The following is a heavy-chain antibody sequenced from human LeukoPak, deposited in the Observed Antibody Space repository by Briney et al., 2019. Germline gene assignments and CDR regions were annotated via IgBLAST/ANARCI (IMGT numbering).Heavy chain of an antibody. CDR2: ISYDGSNK. J-gene: IGHJ2*01. D-gene: IGHD6-19*01. CDR1: GFTFSSYG. V-gene: IGHV3-30*03. Sequence: GGSLRLSCAASGFTFSSYGMHWVRQAPGKGLEWVAVISYDGSNKYYADSVKGRFTISRGNSKNTLYLQMNSLRAEDTAVYYCARDSSGRWIRVGWYFDLWGRGTLVTVSS. CDR3: ARDSSGRWIRVGWYFDL.